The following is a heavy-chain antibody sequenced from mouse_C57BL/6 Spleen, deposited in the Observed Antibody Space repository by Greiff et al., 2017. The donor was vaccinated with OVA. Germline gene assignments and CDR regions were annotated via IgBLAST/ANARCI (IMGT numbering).Heavy chain of an antibody. V-gene: IGHV1-26*01. D-gene: IGHD1-1*01. CDR2: INPNNGGT. CDR3: ARSDYYGSSSYAMDY. CDR1: GYTFTDYY. Sequence: VQLQQSGPELVKPGASVKISCKASGYTFTDYYMHWVKQSHGKSLEWIGDINPNNGGTSYNQKFKGKATLTVDKSSSTAYMELRSLTSEDSAVYYCARSDYYGSSSYAMDYWGQGTSVTVSS. J-gene: IGHJ4*01.